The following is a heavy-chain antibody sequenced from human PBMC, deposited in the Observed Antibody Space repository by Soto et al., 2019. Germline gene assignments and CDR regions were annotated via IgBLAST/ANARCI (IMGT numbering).Heavy chain of an antibody. CDR2: INPGNGDT. J-gene: IGHJ4*02. D-gene: IGHD3-22*01. V-gene: IGHV1-3*01. CDR1: GYTFTKYP. Sequence: ASVKVSCKTSGYTFTKYPIHWVRQAQGQGLEWMGWINPGNGDTGYSQKFQDRVTITRDTSASTAYMDLSSLRSEDTAVYYCARKDYYDSGMYYFDYWGQGTLVTVSS. CDR3: ARKDYYDSGMYYFDY.